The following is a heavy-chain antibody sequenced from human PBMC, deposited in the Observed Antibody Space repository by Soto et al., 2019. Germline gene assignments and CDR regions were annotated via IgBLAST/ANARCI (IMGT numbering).Heavy chain of an antibody. D-gene: IGHD3-22*01. CDR2: IIPIFGTA. V-gene: IGHV1-69*13. CDR3: AREEGRSYYYDSSGYYYFDY. J-gene: IGHJ4*02. Sequence: ASVKVSCKASGGTFSSYAISWVRQAPGQGLEWMGGIIPIFGTANYAQKFQGRVTITADESTSTAYMELSSLRSEDTVVYYCAREEGRSYYYDSSGYYYFDYWGQGTLVTVSS. CDR1: GGTFSSYA.